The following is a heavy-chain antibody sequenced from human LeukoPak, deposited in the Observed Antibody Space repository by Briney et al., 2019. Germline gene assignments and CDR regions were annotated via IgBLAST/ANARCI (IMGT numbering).Heavy chain of an antibody. CDR2: IYTSGTT. CDR1: GGSISSYY. D-gene: IGHD2-21*01. CDR3: ARVYYSRFDP. Sequence: PSETLSLTCSVSGGSISSYYWSWIRQPAGKGLEWIGHIYTSGTTNYNPSIRGRVTMSVDTSKNQFSLRLTSVTAADTAVYYCARVYYSRFDPWGQGTLVTVSS. V-gene: IGHV4-4*07. J-gene: IGHJ5*02.